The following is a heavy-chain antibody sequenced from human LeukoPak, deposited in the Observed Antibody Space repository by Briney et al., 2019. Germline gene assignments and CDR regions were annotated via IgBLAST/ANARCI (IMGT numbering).Heavy chain of an antibody. Sequence: TLSLTCTVSDDYITSFYWSWFRQPPGKALEWLARIDWNDDKYYSTSLKTRLTISKDTSKNQVVLTMTNMDPVDTATYYCARIRRDLNYYGSGSSYFDYWGQGTLVTVSS. J-gene: IGHJ4*02. CDR1: DDYITSFY. V-gene: IGHV2-70*11. CDR2: IDWNDDK. D-gene: IGHD3-10*01. CDR3: ARIRRDLNYYGSGSSYFDY.